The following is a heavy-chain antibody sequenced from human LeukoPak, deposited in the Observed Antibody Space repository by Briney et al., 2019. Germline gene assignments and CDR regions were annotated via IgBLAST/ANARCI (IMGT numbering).Heavy chain of an antibody. CDR3: ARDYADYVGYFFFDY. CDR2: ISGGGETT. Sequence: GGSLRLSCAASGFTFSSYSMNWVRQAPGKGLEWVSSISGGGETTYCADSAKGRFTISRDNSQNTLYLQMNSLRAEDTAVYYCARDYADYVGYFFFDYWGQGTLVTVSS. V-gene: IGHV3-23*01. CDR1: GFTFSSYS. J-gene: IGHJ4*02. D-gene: IGHD4-17*01.